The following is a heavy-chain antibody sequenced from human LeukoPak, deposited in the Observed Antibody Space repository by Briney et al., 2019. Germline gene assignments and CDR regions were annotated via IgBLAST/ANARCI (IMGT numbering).Heavy chain of an antibody. CDR1: GYTFTGYY. CDR3: ARGYESGSYYPARAFDI. V-gene: IGHV1-2*02. CDR2: INPNSGGT. Sequence: ASVKVSCKASGYTFTGYYMHWVRQAPGQGLEWMGWINPNSGGTNSAQKFQGRVTMTRDTSISTAYMELSRLRSDDTAVYYCARGYESGSYYPARAFDIWGQGTMVTVSS. D-gene: IGHD1-26*01. J-gene: IGHJ3*02.